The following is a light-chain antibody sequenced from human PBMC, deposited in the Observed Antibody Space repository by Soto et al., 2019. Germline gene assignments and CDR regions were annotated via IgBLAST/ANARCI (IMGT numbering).Light chain of an antibody. Sequence: AIHLTQSPSSLSASVGDRVTISCRASHSISTLFAWYQQKPGKPPKLLIYDASTLETGVPSRFSGSGSVADFTLTLSSLQPEDFATDYCQQFYDYPLTFGGGTKVHIQ. CDR3: QQFYDYPLT. CDR2: DAS. V-gene: IGKV1D-13*01. J-gene: IGKJ4*01. CDR1: HSISTL.